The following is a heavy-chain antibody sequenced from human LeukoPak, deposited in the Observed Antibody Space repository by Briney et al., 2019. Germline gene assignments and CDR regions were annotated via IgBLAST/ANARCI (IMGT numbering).Heavy chain of an antibody. J-gene: IGHJ3*02. Sequence: GESLKISCKGSGYNFTSYWIGWVRQMPGKGLEWMGIFYPGDSDTRYSPSFQGQVTISADRSITTAYLQWSSLKASDTAMYYCARQWPTSNDAFEIWGQGTMVTVSS. CDR1: GYNFTSYW. CDR2: FYPGDSDT. V-gene: IGHV5-51*01. D-gene: IGHD5-12*01. CDR3: ARQWPTSNDAFEI.